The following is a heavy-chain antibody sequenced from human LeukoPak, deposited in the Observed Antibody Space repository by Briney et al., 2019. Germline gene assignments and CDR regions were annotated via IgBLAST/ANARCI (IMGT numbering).Heavy chain of an antibody. CDR1: GGSISTFY. D-gene: IGHD1-1*01. J-gene: IGHJ4*02. CDR3: ARRVATTGRYYFDY. CDR2: VYYSGST. V-gene: IGHV4-59*08. Sequence: SETLSLTCTVSGGSISTFYWTWIRQPPGKGLEWIGCVYYSGSTKYNPSLESRVTISVDASKNQFSLKLSFVTAADTAVYYCARRVATTGRYYFDYWGPGALVTVSS.